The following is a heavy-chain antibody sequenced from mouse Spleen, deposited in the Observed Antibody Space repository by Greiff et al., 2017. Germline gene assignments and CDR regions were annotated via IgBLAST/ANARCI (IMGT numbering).Heavy chain of an antibody. Sequence: QVQLQQSGAELVRPGTSVKVSCKASGYAFTNYLIEWVKQRPGQGLEWIGVINPGSGGTNYNEKFKGKATLTADKSSSTAYMQLSSLTSEDSAVYFCARSHYYGGSDGFDVWGQGTTLTVSS. CDR3: ARSHYYGGSDGFDV. CDR2: INPGSGGT. J-gene: IGHJ2*01. D-gene: IGHD1-2*01. V-gene: IGHV1-54*01. CDR1: GYAFTNYL.